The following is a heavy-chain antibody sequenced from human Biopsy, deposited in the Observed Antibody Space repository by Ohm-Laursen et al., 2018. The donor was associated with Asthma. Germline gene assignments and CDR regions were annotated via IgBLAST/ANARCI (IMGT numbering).Heavy chain of an antibody. V-gene: IGHV3-53*01. CDR1: GFAVSRDH. CDR3: ARGDSSNWSHYYFDY. Sequence: LSLTCAASGFAVSRDHMFWVRQAPGKGLEWVSVIYSGGTSHTADSLRGRFTISRDYSKKTLYRQMHSLRAEDTAVYYCARGDSSNWSHYYFDYWGQGTLVTVSS. D-gene: IGHD3-22*01. J-gene: IGHJ4*02. CDR2: IYSGGTS.